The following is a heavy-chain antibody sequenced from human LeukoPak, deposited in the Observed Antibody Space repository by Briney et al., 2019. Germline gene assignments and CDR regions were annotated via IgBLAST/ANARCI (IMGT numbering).Heavy chain of an antibody. J-gene: IGHJ4*02. CDR3: ARGAFISSGWPEDYFDY. Sequence: GGSLRLSCAASGFTVSSNYMSWVRQAPGKGLEWVSVIYSGGSTYYADSVKGRFTISRHNSKNTLYLQMNSLRAEDTAVYYCARGAFISSGWPEDYFDYWGQGTLVTVSS. D-gene: IGHD6-25*01. V-gene: IGHV3-53*04. CDR2: IYSGGST. CDR1: GFTVSSNY.